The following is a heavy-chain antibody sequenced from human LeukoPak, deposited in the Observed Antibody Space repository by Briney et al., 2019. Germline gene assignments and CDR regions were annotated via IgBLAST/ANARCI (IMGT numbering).Heavy chain of an antibody. CDR3: TRVQAGRSGHMDV. Sequence: QPGGSLRLSCAASGFTFSSYWMSWVRQAPGKGLVWVSRISPDGSDTTYADSVKGRFTISRDNSKNTLYLQMNSLRDEDAAVYQCTRVQAGRSGHMDVWGRGTTVTVSS. CDR2: ISPDGSDT. CDR1: GFTFSSYW. J-gene: IGHJ6*02. D-gene: IGHD2-8*02. V-gene: IGHV3-74*01.